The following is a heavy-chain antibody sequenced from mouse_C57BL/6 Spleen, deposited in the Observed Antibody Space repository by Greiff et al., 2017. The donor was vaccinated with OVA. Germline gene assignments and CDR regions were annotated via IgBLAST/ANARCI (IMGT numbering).Heavy chain of an antibody. D-gene: IGHD1-1*01. J-gene: IGHJ1*03. CDR3: ARSGYGSRDGYFDV. CDR1: GYTFTSYW. CDR2: IHPNSGST. Sequence: QVQLQQPGAELVKPGASVKLSCKASGYTFTSYWMHWVKQRPGQGLEWIGMIHPNSGSTNYNEKFKSKATLTVDKSSSTAYKQLSSLTSEDSAVYYCARSGYGSRDGYFDVWGTGTTVTVSS. V-gene: IGHV1-64*01.